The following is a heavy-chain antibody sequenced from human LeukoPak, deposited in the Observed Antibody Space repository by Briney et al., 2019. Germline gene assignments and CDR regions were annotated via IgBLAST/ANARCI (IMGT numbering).Heavy chain of an antibody. CDR2: IPSGSSYI. CDR3: ARDGVGATQDY. Sequence: PGGSLRLSCAASGFTFSSYNMNWVRQAPGKGLECVSSIPSGSSYIYYADSVKGRFTISRDNAKNSLYLQMNSLRAEDTAVYYCARDGVGATQDYWGQGTLVTVSS. V-gene: IGHV3-21*01. D-gene: IGHD1-26*01. J-gene: IGHJ4*02. CDR1: GFTFSSYN.